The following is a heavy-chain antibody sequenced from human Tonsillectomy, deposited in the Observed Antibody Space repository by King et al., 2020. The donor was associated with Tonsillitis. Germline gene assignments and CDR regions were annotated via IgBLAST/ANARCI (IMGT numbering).Heavy chain of an antibody. D-gene: IGHD1/OR15-1a*01. CDR2: IKSDGSST. Sequence: VQLVESGGGLVQPGGSLRLSCAASGFTFWSYWMHWVRQAPGKGLVWVSRIKSDGSSTRYADYVKGRFTISRDNAKNTLNLQMNSLRAEDTAVYFCTRVRTVGFDAFDIWGQGTMVTVSS. V-gene: IGHV3-74*01. CDR3: TRVRTVGFDAFDI. CDR1: GFTFWSYW. J-gene: IGHJ3*02.